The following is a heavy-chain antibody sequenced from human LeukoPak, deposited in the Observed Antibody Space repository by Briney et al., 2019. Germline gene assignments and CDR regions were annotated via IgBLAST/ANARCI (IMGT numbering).Heavy chain of an antibody. J-gene: IGHJ2*01. D-gene: IGHD3-3*01. Sequence: PSETLSLTCAVYGGSFSGYYWSWIHQPPGKGLEWIGEINHSGSTNYNPSLKSRVTISVDTSKNQFSLKLSSVTAADTAVYYCAREDYDDSGAWYFDLWGRGTLVTVSS. CDR1: GGSFSGYY. V-gene: IGHV4-34*01. CDR2: INHSGST. CDR3: AREDYDDSGAWYFDL.